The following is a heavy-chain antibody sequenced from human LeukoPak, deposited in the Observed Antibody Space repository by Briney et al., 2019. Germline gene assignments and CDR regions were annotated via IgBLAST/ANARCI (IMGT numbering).Heavy chain of an antibody. Sequence: SETLSLTCAVPGYSISSGYYWGWIRQPPGKGLEWIGSIYHSGSTYYNPSLKSRVTISVDTSKNQFPLKLSSVTAADTAVYYCARDVGYCSGGSCHGDYWGQGTLVTVSS. CDR2: IYHSGST. CDR1: GYSISSGYY. V-gene: IGHV4-38-2*02. D-gene: IGHD2-15*01. J-gene: IGHJ4*02. CDR3: ARDVGYCSGGSCHGDY.